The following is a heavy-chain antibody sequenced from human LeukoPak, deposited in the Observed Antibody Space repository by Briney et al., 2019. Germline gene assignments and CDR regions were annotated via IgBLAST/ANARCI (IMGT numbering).Heavy chain of an antibody. CDR2: ISYDGSNK. Sequence: GGSLRLPCAASGFTFSSYGMHWVRQAPGKGLEWVAVISYDGSNKYYADSVKGRFTISRDNSKNTLYLQMNSLRAEDTAVYYSAKDLLDYYDSSGYYHGGDPNDAFDIWGQGTMVTVSS. D-gene: IGHD3-22*01. CDR1: GFTFSSYG. V-gene: IGHV3-30*18. CDR3: AKDLLDYYDSSGYYHGGDPNDAFDI. J-gene: IGHJ3*02.